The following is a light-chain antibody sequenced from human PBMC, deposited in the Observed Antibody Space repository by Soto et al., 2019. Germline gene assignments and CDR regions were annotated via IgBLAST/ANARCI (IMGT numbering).Light chain of an antibody. CDR2: DAS. V-gene: IGKV3-11*01. CDR3: QQRSNWPS. CDR1: QSVSSY. J-gene: IGKJ5*01. Sequence: IVLTQSPATLSLSPGERATLSCRASQSVSSYLAWYQHKPGQAPRLLIYDASNRATGIPARFSGSWSGTDFTLTISSLEPEDFALYYCQQRSNWPSFGQGTRLEIK.